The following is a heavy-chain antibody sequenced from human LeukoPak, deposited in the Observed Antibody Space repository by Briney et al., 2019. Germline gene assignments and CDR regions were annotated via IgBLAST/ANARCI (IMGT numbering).Heavy chain of an antibody. J-gene: IGHJ3*01. Sequence: GGSLRLSCAASGFTFSSYAMSWVRQAPGKGLEWVSAISGSGGSTYYADSVKGRFTISRDNSKNTLYLQMNSLRAEDTAVYYCVRDRQRYNWNPDAFDVWGQGTMVTVSS. V-gene: IGHV3-23*01. CDR3: VRDRQRYNWNPDAFDV. D-gene: IGHD1-20*01. CDR2: ISGSGGST. CDR1: GFTFSSYA.